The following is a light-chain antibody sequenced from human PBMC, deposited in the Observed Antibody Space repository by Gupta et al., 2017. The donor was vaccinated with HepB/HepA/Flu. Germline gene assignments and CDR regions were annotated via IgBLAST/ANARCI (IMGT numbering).Light chain of an antibody. CDR1: QSRLHNDEKTY. CDR3: KQSIHVPIT. J-gene: IGKJ4*01. CDR2: EGC. V-gene: IGKV2D-29*01. Sequence: DIVFTHTPPSLSVTPGQPASISCKSSQSRLHNDEKTYLHWYLQKPGQPPQLLIYEGCNRVSGVPDRFSGSGSGTDFTLKISRVEAEDVGIYYCKQSIHVPITFGGGTRVEIK.